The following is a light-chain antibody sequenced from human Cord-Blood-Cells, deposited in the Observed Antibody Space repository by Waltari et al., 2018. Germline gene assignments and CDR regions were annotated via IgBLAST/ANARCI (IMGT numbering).Light chain of an antibody. V-gene: IGLV2-23*02. CDR2: EVS. J-gene: IGLJ2*01. Sequence: SALTQPAPLSGSPGSPIITSCTGTRSDVGIYNLVSWYQQHPGKAPKLMIYEVSKRPSGVSNLFSGSKSGNTASLTITGLQAEDEADYYCCSYAGSSTLVFGGGTKLTVL. CDR1: RSDVGIYNL. CDR3: CSYAGSSTLV.